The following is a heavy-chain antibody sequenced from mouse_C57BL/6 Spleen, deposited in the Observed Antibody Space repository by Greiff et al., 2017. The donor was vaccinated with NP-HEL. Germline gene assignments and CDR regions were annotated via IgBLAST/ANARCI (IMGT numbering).Heavy chain of an antibody. CDR3: ARSPITTVVARYFDV. CDR2: IYPGDGDT. D-gene: IGHD1-1*01. Sequence: VQLQQSGPELVKPGASVKISCKASGYAFSSSWMNWVKQRPGKGLEWIGRIYPGDGDTNYNGKFKGKATLTADKSSSTAYMQLSSLTSEDSAVYFCARSPITTVVARYFDVWGTGTTVTVSS. J-gene: IGHJ1*03. V-gene: IGHV1-82*01. CDR1: GYAFSSSW.